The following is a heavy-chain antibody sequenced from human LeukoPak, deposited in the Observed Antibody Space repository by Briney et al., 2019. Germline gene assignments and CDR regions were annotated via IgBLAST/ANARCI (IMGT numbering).Heavy chain of an antibody. V-gene: IGHV3-53*01. CDR3: ARDIAARHLLHYYYYMDV. J-gene: IGHJ6*03. CDR1: GFTVSSNY. Sequence: GGSLRLSCAASGFTVSSNYMSWVRQAPGKGLEWVSVIYSGGSTYYADSVKGRFTISRDNSKNTLYLQMNSLRAEDTAVYYCARDIAARHLLHYYYYMDVWGKGTTVTVSS. D-gene: IGHD6-6*01. CDR2: IYSGGST.